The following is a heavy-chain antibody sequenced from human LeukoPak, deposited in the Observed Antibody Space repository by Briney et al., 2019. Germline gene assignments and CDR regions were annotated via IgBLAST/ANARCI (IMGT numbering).Heavy chain of an antibody. D-gene: IGHD3-22*01. Sequence: SEILSLTCAVYGGSFSGYYWSWIRQPPRKGLEWIGEINHSGSTNYNPSLKSRVTISVDTSKNQFSLKLSSVTAADTAVYYCATGYYYDSSGRYYFDYWGQGTLVTVSS. J-gene: IGHJ4*02. CDR2: INHSGST. CDR3: ATGYYYDSSGRYYFDY. V-gene: IGHV4-34*01. CDR1: GGSFSGYY.